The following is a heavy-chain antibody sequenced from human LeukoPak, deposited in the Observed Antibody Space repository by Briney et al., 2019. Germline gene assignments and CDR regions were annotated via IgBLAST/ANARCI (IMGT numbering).Heavy chain of an antibody. D-gene: IGHD6-13*01. V-gene: IGHV3-53*01. Sequence: GGSLRLSCAVSGFTVSSNYMSWVRQAPGKGLEWVSVIYSDGSTYSADSVKGRFTISRDNSKNTLYLQINSLRAEDTAVYYCGRGIAAAGTPLYNWGQGTLLPASS. CDR1: GFTVSSNY. CDR2: IYSDGST. J-gene: IGHJ4*02. CDR3: GRGIAAAGTPLYN.